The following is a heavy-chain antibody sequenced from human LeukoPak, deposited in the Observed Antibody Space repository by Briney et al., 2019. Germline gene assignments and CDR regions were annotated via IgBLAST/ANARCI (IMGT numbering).Heavy chain of an antibody. J-gene: IGHJ4*02. Sequence: GGSLRLSCAASGFTFSSYAMSLVRQAPGKGLEWVSAISGSGGSTYYADSVKGRFTISRDNSKNTLYLQMNSLRAVDTAVYYCAKGDSDYYDSSGYYYWGQGTLVTVSS. D-gene: IGHD3-22*01. CDR1: GFTFSSYA. V-gene: IGHV3-23*01. CDR2: ISGSGGST. CDR3: AKGDSDYYDSSGYYY.